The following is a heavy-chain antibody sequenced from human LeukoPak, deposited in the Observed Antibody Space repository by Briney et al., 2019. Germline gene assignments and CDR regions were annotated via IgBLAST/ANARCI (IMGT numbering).Heavy chain of an antibody. J-gene: IGHJ3*02. D-gene: IGHD2-2*02. CDR3: ARENTRRGDAFDI. CDR1: GFTFSSYG. Sequence: GGPLRLSCAASGFTFSSYGMHWVRQAPGKGLEWVAVISYDGSNKYYADSVKGRFTISRDNSKNTLYLQMNRLRAEDTAVYYCARENTRRGDAFDIWGQGTMVTVSS. CDR2: ISYDGSNK. V-gene: IGHV3-30*03.